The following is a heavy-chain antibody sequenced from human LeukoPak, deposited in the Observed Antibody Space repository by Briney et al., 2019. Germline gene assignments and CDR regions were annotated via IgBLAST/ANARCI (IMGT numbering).Heavy chain of an antibody. Sequence: GGSLRLSCAASGFTFSDYYMSWIRQAPGKGLEWVPYISSSSSYTNYADSVKGRFTISRDNAKNSLYLQMNSLRAEDTAVYYCARDYYDSSGYYLGYWGQGTLVTVSS. V-gene: IGHV3-11*06. CDR3: ARDYYDSSGYYLGY. CDR2: ISSSSSYT. J-gene: IGHJ4*02. D-gene: IGHD3-22*01. CDR1: GFTFSDYY.